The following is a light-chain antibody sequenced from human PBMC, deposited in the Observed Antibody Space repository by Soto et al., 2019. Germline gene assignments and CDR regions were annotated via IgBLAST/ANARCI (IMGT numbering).Light chain of an antibody. Sequence: EIVLTQSPATLSLSPGDTATLSCRASQNINNYLAWYQQKPGQAPRLLIYDASNRATGIPQRFSGRGSGTDFTLTISSLEPEDFAVYYCQQRTYWPPLTFGGGTNVEVK. CDR3: QQRTYWPPLT. V-gene: IGKV3-11*01. CDR1: QNINNY. J-gene: IGKJ4*01. CDR2: DAS.